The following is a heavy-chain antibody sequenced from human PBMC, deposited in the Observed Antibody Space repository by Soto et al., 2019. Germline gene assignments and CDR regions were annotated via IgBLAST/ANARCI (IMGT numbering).Heavy chain of an antibody. CDR2: IYHSGST. J-gene: IGHJ4*02. Sequence: SETLSLTCAVSGSSISSSNWWSWVRQPPGKGLEWIGEIYHSGSTNYNPSLKSRVTISVDKSKNQFSLKLSSVTAADTAVYYCASSGYCTNGVCYNFDYWRQGTLVTVSS. D-gene: IGHD2-8*01. CDR3: ASSGYCTNGVCYNFDY. V-gene: IGHV4-4*02. CDR1: GSSISSSNW.